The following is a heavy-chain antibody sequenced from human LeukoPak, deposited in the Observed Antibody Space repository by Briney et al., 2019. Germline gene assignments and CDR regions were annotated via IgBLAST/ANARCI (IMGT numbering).Heavy chain of an antibody. CDR3: ARRGKSDFWIEY. D-gene: IGHD3-3*01. V-gene: IGHV4-39*01. CDR2: ISYSGTT. CDR1: GGSISSSNYY. Sequence: SETLSLTCTVPGGSISSSNYYWGWIRQPSGKGLDWIGSISYSGTGSISYSGTTYYNPSLRSRVTISLDTSKNQFLLKLRSVTAADTAVYYGARRGKSDFWIEYWGQGTLVTVSS. J-gene: IGHJ4*02.